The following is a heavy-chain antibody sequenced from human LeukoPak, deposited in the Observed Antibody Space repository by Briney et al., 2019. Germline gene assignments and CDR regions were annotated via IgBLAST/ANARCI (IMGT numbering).Heavy chain of an antibody. J-gene: IGHJ4*02. CDR2: ISGNGHRT. Sequence: GGSRRLSCSASGFTFSRFAMTWVRQLPGRGLEWVSSISGNGHRTYYADSVKGRFSVSRDNSKNILYLQMDSLRADDSALYYCAKDANYYDSSGYLIPFDYWGQGTLVTVSS. CDR1: GFTFSRFA. V-gene: IGHV3-23*01. D-gene: IGHD3-22*01. CDR3: AKDANYYDSSGYLIPFDY.